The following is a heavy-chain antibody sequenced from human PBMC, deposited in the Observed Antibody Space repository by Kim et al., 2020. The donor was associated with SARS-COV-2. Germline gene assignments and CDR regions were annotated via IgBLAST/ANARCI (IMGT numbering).Heavy chain of an antibody. CDR3: ARGGYSSSWSPRGWFDP. V-gene: IGHV1-8*01. D-gene: IGHD6-13*01. CDR1: GYTFTSYD. J-gene: IGHJ5*02. Sequence: ASVKVSCKASGYTFTSYDINWVRQATGQGLEWMGWMNPNSGNTGYAQKFQGRVTMTRNTSISTAYMELSSLRSEDTAVYYCARGGYSSSWSPRGWFDPWGQGTLVTVSS. CDR2: MNPNSGNT.